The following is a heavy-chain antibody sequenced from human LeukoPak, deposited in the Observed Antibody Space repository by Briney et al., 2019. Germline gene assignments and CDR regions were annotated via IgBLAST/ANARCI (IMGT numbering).Heavy chain of an antibody. J-gene: IGHJ4*02. D-gene: IGHD2-15*01. Sequence: GESLKISCKGSGYSFTSYWIGWVRQMPGKGLEWMETIYPGDSDTTYSPSFQGQVTISADNSINTAYLQWSSLKASDTAMYYCARGEGVCSGGSCYQSDFWGQGTLVTVSS. CDR2: IYPGDSDT. CDR1: GYSFTSYW. V-gene: IGHV5-51*01. CDR3: ARGEGVCSGGSCYQSDF.